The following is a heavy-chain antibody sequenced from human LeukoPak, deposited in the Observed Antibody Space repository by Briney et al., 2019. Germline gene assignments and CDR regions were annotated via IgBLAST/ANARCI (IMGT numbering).Heavy chain of an antibody. D-gene: IGHD2-2*02. J-gene: IGHJ5*02. V-gene: IGHV4-34*01. CDR2: INHSGST. CDR3: ARGRGVVVPAAISFDP. Sequence: SETLSLTCAVYGGSFSDYYWSWIRQPPGKGLEWIGEINHSGSTNYNPSLKSRVTISVDTSKNQFSLKLSSVTAADTAVYYCARGRGVVVPAAISFDPWGQGTLVTVSS. CDR1: GGSFSDYY.